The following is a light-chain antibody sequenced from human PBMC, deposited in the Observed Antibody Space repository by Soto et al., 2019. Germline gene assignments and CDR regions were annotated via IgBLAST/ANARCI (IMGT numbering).Light chain of an antibody. V-gene: IGKV3-11*01. J-gene: IGKJ4*01. CDR1: QSVRSY. CDR2: GAS. CDR3: QHRSN. Sequence: IVLTQSPATLSLSPGERATLSCRASQSVRSYIAWYQQKPGQAPRLLVYGASNRATGTPARFSGSASGTDFTLTISSLEPEDFAIYYCQHRSNFGGGTKVEIK.